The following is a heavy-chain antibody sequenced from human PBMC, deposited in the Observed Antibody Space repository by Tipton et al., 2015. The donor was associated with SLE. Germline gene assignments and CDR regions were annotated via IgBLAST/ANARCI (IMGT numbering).Heavy chain of an antibody. J-gene: IGHJ4*02. Sequence: TLSLTCTVSGGSISSSSYYWGWIRQPPGTGLEWIGSVCYSGSTYYNPSLKSRVTISVDTSKNQFSLKLSSVTAADTAVYYCARPLDSSLYFDYWGQGTLVTVSS. CDR2: VCYSGST. V-gene: IGHV4-39*01. D-gene: IGHD3-22*01. CDR3: ARPLDSSLYFDY. CDR1: GGSISSSSYY.